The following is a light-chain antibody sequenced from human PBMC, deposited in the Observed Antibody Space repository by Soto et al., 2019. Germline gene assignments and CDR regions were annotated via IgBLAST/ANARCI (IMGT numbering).Light chain of an antibody. CDR2: AAS. CDR1: QSISSY. Sequence: DIQMTQSPSSLSASVGDRVTITCRASQSISSYLNWYQQKPGKAPKLLIYAASSLQSGVPSRFSGSGSETDFTLNISSLQPEDFATYYCQQSYSTPMYTFGQGTKLEIK. CDR3: QQSYSTPMYT. J-gene: IGKJ2*01. V-gene: IGKV1-39*01.